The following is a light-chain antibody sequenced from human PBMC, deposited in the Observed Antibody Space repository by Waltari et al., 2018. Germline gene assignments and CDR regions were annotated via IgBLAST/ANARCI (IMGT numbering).Light chain of an antibody. CDR2: DTS. Sequence: EIVLTQSPGTLSLSPGERATLSCRASQSVSRTLAWYQQKPGQAPRLLIYDTSGRAAGIPDRFSGSGFGTDFSLTISRLEPEDFAVYYCQKDGTLPATFGQGTKVEIK. CDR3: QKDGTLPAT. CDR1: QSVSRT. V-gene: IGKV3-20*01. J-gene: IGKJ1*01.